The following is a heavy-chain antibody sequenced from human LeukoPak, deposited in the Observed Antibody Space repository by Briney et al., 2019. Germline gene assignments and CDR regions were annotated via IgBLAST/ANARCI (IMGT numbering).Heavy chain of an antibody. J-gene: IGHJ4*02. Sequence: PSETLSLTCTVSGGSISSYYWGWIRQPPGKGLAWLGSIYYSGSTYYNPSLKSRVTISVDTSKNQFSLKLSSVTAADTAVYYCARDLARGEQPDDYWGQGTLVTVSS. CDR3: ARDLARGEQPDDY. V-gene: IGHV4-39*07. D-gene: IGHD1-26*01. CDR2: IYYSGST. CDR1: GGSISSYY.